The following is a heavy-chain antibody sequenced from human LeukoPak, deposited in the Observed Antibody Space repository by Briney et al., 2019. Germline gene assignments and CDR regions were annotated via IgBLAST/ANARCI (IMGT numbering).Heavy chain of an antibody. V-gene: IGHV1-18*01. CDR1: GYTFTSYG. Sequence: ASVKVSCKASGYTFTSYGISWVRQAPRQGLEWMGWISAYNGNTNCAQKLQGRVTMTTDTSTSTAYMELRSLRSDDTAVYYCARGSVDTAMADFDYWGQGTLVTVSS. J-gene: IGHJ4*02. CDR2: ISAYNGNT. D-gene: IGHD5-18*01. CDR3: ARGSVDTAMADFDY.